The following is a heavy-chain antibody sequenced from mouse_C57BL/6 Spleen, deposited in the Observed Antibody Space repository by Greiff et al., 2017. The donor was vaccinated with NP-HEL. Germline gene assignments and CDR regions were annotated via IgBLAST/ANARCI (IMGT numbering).Heavy chain of an antibody. D-gene: IGHD2-5*01. V-gene: IGHV1-64*01. Sequence: QVQLQQSGAELVKPGASVKLSCKASGYTFTSYWMHWVKQRPGQGLEWIGMIHPNSGSTNYNEKFKSKATLTVDKSSSTAYMQLSSLTSEDSAVYYCARPAYYSNYAFAYWGQGTLVTVSA. CDR3: ARPAYYSNYAFAY. J-gene: IGHJ3*01. CDR2: IHPNSGST. CDR1: GYTFTSYW.